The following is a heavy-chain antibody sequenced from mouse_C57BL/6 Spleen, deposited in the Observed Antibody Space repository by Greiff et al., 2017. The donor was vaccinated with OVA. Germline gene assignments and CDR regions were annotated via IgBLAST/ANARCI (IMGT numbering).Heavy chain of an antibody. D-gene: IGHD1-1*01. V-gene: IGHV5-6*01. J-gene: IGHJ2*01. CDR1: GFTFSSYG. Sequence: EVKLVESGGDLVKPGGSLKLSCAASGFTFSSYGMSWVRQTPDKRLEWVATISSGGSYTYYPDSVKGRFTISRDNAKNTLYLQMSSLKSEDTAMYYCARHDGSSYLYYFDYWGQGTTLTVSS. CDR2: ISSGGSYT. CDR3: ARHDGSSYLYYFDY.